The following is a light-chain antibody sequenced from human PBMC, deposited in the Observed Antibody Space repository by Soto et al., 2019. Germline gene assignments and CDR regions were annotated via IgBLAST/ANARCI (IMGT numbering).Light chain of an antibody. V-gene: IGKV3-20*01. CDR2: DAS. CDR3: YQYGSTPPT. CDR1: QSVSSY. J-gene: IGKJ1*01. Sequence: EIVLTQSPATLSLSPGERATLSCRASQSVSSYLAWYQQKPGQAPRLLIYDASNRATGIPDRFSGSGSGTDFTLTISRLEPEDFVVFYCYQYGSTPPTFGQGTKVEIK.